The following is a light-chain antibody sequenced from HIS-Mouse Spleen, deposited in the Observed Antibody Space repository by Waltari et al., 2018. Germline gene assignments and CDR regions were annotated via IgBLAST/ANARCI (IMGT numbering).Light chain of an antibody. Sequence: QSALTQPPSASGSPGQSVTISCPGTSTDVGGDNYVSRDQQHPGKAPKLMIYEVSKRPSGVPDRFSGSKSGNTASLTVSGLQAEDEADYYCSSYAGSNKVFGGGTKLTVL. CDR1: STDVGGDNY. CDR3: SSYAGSNKV. V-gene: IGLV2-8*01. CDR2: EVS. J-gene: IGLJ2*01.